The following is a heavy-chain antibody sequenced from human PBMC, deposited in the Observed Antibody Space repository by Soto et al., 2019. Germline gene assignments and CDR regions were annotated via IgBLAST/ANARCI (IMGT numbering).Heavy chain of an antibody. V-gene: IGHV3-11*01. D-gene: IGHD6-19*01. CDR3: ARRTRGAGWFDP. J-gene: IGHJ5*02. CDR1: GFTFSDNY. Sequence: GGSLRLSCAASGFTFSDNYMTWIRQAPGRGLEWVAYISDSGNIIYYADSVQGRFTVSRDNAKNSLYLQMNSLSAEDTDVYYCARRTRGAGWFDPWGQGTLVTVSS. CDR2: ISDSGNII.